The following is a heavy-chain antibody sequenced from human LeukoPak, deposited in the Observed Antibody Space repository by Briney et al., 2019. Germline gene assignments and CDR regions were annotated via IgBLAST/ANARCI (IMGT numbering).Heavy chain of an antibody. CDR3: FSYYYDSSGYYYFDY. V-gene: IGHV4-30-4*03. CDR1: GGSISSGDYY. Sequence: SETLSLTCTVSGGSISSGDYYWSWLRQPPGKGLEWIGYIYYSGSTYYNPSLKSRVTISVDRSKNQFSLKLSSVTAADTAVYYCFSYYYDSSGYYYFDYWGQGTLVTVSS. CDR2: IYYSGST. J-gene: IGHJ4*02. D-gene: IGHD3-22*01.